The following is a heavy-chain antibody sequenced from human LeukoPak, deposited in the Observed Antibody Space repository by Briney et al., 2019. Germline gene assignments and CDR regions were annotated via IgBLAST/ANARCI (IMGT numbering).Heavy chain of an antibody. V-gene: IGHV1-8*01. CDR3: ARDLRRTPWYFDY. CDR1: GYTFTSYD. J-gene: IGHJ4*02. CDR2: MNPNSGNT. Sequence: ASVKVSCKASGYTFTSYDINWVRQATAQGLERMGWMNPNSGNTGFAQKFQGRVTMARNTSISTAYMELSSLRSEDTALYYCARDLRRTPWYFDYWGKGTLVTVSS.